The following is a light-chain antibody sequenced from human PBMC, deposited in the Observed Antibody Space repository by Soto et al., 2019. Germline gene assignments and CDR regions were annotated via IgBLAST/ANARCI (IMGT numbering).Light chain of an antibody. CDR1: QSISSD. V-gene: IGKV3-15*01. CDR2: GAS. Sequence: IVMTQSPATLSVSPGERATLSCRASQSISSDVAWYRQKPGQPPTLILYGASTRAIGIRARFSGSESGTEFTLTINSLQSEDFGTYYCQQYNDWPLSFGGGTKVDIK. J-gene: IGKJ4*01. CDR3: QQYNDWPLS.